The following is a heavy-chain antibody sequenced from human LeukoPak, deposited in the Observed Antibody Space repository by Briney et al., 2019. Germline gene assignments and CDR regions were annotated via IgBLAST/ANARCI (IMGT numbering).Heavy chain of an antibody. D-gene: IGHD4-23*01. V-gene: IGHV1-46*02. CDR1: GYTLNSYY. Sequence: ASVKVSCKASGYTLNSYYMHWVRPAPGQGLEWVGLISPTGDSTNYAQTFRGKVTMTRDTSTNTVYRDLSSLRSEDTAVNYCAREASGGYFDYWGQGTLVIVSS. CDR2: ISPTGDST. CDR3: AREASGGYFDY. J-gene: IGHJ4*02.